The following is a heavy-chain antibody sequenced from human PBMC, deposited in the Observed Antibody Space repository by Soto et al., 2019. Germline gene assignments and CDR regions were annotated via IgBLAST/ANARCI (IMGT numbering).Heavy chain of an antibody. V-gene: IGHV1-18*01. J-gene: IGHJ6*02. CDR3: ARDPATQLRSYGMDV. D-gene: IGHD2-2*01. CDR1: GYTFTSYG. Sequence: ASVKVSCKASGYTFTSYGISWVRQAPGQGLEWMGWISAYNGNTNYAQKLQGRVTMTTDTSTSTAYMELRGLRSDDTAVYYCARDPATQLRSYGMDVWRQGTTVTVSS. CDR2: ISAYNGNT.